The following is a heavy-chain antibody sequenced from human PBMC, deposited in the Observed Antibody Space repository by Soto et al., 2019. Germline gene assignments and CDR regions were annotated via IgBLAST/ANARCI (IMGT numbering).Heavy chain of an antibody. V-gene: IGHV3-33*01. D-gene: IGHD3-10*01. CDR1: GFTFSSYG. CDR2: IWYDGSNK. CDR3: ARDEGLGVNYYYYGMDV. J-gene: IGHJ6*02. Sequence: QVQLVESGGGVVQPGRSLRLSCAASGFTFSSYGMHWVRQAPGKGLEWVAVIWYDGSNKYYADSVKGRFTISRDNSKNMLYLQMNSLRAEATAVYYCARDEGLGVNYYYYGMDVWGQGTTVTVSS.